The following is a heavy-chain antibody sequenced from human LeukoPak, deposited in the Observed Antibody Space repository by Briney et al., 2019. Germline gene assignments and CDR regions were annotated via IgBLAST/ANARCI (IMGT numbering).Heavy chain of an antibody. Sequence: SETLSLTCAVYGGSFSGYYWSWIRQPPGKGLEWIGEINHSGSTNYNPSLKSRVTISVDTSKNQFSLKLSSVTAADTAVYYCASATPVVPAAMWWFGPWGQGTLVTVSS. J-gene: IGHJ5*02. CDR3: ASATPVVPAAMWWFGP. CDR2: INHSGST. CDR1: GGSFSGYY. V-gene: IGHV4-34*01. D-gene: IGHD2-2*01.